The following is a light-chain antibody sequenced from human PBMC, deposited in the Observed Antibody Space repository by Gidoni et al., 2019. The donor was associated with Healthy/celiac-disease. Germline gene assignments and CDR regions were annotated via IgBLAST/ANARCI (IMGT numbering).Light chain of an antibody. Sequence: DIQMTQSPSSLSASVGDRVTITCRASQSISSYLNWYQQKPGKAPKLLIYAASSLQSGVPSRFSGSVSGTDFTLTISSLQPEDFATYYCQQSYSTPLTFGQXTKVEIK. J-gene: IGKJ1*01. V-gene: IGKV1-39*01. CDR1: QSISSY. CDR2: AAS. CDR3: QQSYSTPLT.